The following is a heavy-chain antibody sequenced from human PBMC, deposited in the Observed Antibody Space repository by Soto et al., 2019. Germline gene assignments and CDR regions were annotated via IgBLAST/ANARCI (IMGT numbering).Heavy chain of an antibody. V-gene: IGHV1-3*01. CDR3: ARDQQFRNWFDS. D-gene: IGHD6-13*01. J-gene: IGHJ5*01. CDR1: GYTFSRYA. CDR2: INAGNGNT. Sequence: ASEKVSCKASGYTFSRYAIHWVRQAPGQRLEWMGWINAGNGNTKYSQKFEGRVTLTTDTSANTVYMELSSLRFEDTALYYCARDQQFRNWFDSWGQGTLVTVSS.